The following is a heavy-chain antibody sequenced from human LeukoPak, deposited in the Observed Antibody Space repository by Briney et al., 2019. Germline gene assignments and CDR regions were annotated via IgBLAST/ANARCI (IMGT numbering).Heavy chain of an antibody. D-gene: IGHD2-21*02. Sequence: ASVKVSCKASGYTFTSYGISWVRQAPGQGLEWMGGISAYNGNTNYAQKLQGRVTMTTDTSTSTAYMELRSLRSDDTAVYYCARGTYCGGDCYSAEYDYWGQGTLVTVSS. J-gene: IGHJ4*02. CDR3: ARGTYCGGDCYSAEYDY. CDR2: ISAYNGNT. V-gene: IGHV1-18*01. CDR1: GYTFTSYG.